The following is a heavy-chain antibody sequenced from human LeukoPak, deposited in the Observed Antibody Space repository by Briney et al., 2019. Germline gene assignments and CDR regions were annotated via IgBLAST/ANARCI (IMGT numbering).Heavy chain of an antibody. J-gene: IGHJ4*02. CDR2: TYYRSKWYN. Sequence: SQTLSLTCAISGDSVSSNSAAWNWIRQSPSRGLEWLGRTYYRSKWYNDYSVSVKSRITINPDTSKNQFSLQLKSVTTEDTAVYYCARDRLLGATREYDYWGQGTLVTVSS. CDR1: GDSVSSNSAA. V-gene: IGHV6-1*01. CDR3: ARDRLLGATREYDY. D-gene: IGHD1-26*01.